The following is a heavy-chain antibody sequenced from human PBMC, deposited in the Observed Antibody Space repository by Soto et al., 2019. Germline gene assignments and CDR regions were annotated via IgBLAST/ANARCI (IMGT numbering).Heavy chain of an antibody. D-gene: IGHD3-10*01. Sequence: EVQLVESGGGLVQPGGSLRLSCAASGFTFSLYSMSWVRQAPGKGLEWVSYISRSSTGIHYAVSVKGRFTISRDDATQSMHLQMNSLSDGDTAVYYCARAVTWGLDLWGQGTTVSISS. CDR2: ISRSSTGI. CDR3: ARAVTWGLDL. CDR1: GFTFSLYS. J-gene: IGHJ6*02. V-gene: IGHV3-48*02.